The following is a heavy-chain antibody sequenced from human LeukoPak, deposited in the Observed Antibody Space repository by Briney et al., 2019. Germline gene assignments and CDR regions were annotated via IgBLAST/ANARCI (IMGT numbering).Heavy chain of an antibody. J-gene: IGHJ4*02. V-gene: IGHV3-11*05. CDR3: ARDGDTAMDLVSFDY. CDR2: ISSSSSDT. CDR1: GFTFSDYY. D-gene: IGHD5-18*01. Sequence: GGSLRLSCAASGFTFSDYYMSWIRQAPGKGLEWVSYISSSSSDTNYADSVKGRFTISRDNAKNSLYLQMNSLRAEDTAVYYCARDGDTAMDLVSFDYWGQGTLVSVST.